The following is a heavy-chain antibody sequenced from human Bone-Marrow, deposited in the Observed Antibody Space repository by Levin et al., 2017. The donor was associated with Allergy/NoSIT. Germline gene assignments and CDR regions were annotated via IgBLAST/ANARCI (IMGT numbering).Heavy chain of an antibody. V-gene: IGHV4-59*01. CDR2: ISYSGST. J-gene: IGHJ4*02. CDR3: AKDKSGTYFSFDN. CDR1: GASINRYF. D-gene: IGHD1-26*01. Sequence: KTSETLSLTCNVSGASINRYFWSRIRQPPGKGLEWIGYISYSGSTNYNPSLKSRVTISLDTSQNQFTLNLRSVTAADTAVYYCAKDKSGTYFSFDNWGQGNLVTVSS.